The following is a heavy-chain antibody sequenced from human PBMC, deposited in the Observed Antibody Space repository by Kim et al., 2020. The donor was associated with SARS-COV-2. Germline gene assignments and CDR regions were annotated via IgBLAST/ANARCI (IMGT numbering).Heavy chain of an antibody. V-gene: IGHV4-39*01. D-gene: IGHD1-7*01. J-gene: IGHJ5*02. CDR2: NT. Sequence: NTHYNPSLKSRVSISVDPSKNQFSLNLRSVTAADTAVYYCARLSPNYFDPWGQGTLVTVSS. CDR3: ARLSPNYFDP.